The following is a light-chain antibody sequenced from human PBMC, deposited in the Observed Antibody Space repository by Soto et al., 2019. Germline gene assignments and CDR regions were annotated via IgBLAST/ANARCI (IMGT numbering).Light chain of an antibody. J-gene: IGKJ1*01. CDR3: QQYGRSTGT. CDR1: QSVSSSY. CDR2: GAS. V-gene: IGKV3-20*01. Sequence: EIVLTQSPGTLSLSPGERATLSCRASQSVSSSYLAWYQQKPGQAPRLLIYGASSRATGIPDRFSGSGSGTDFTLTISRLEPEDFAVYYCQQYGRSTGTFGQGTKVDIK.